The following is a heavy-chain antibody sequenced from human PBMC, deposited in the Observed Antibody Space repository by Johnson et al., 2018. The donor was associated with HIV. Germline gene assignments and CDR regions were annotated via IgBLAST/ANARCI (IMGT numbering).Heavy chain of an antibody. D-gene: IGHD3-10*01. CDR1: GFTFDEYA. V-gene: IGHV3-20*04. CDR3: ARDSGEMWANSDAFDI. Sequence: VQLVESGGGVVRPGGSLRLSCRASGFTFDEYAMSWVRQGPGKGLEWVSYITGSGTVVYYADSVKGRFTISRDNAKNSLYLQMNSLRAEDTALYYCARDSGEMWANSDAFDIWGQGTMVTVSS. J-gene: IGHJ3*02. CDR2: ITGSGTVV.